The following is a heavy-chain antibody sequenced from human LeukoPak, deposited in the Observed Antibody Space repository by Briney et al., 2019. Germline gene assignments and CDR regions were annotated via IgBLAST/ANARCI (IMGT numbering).Heavy chain of an antibody. D-gene: IGHD3-10*01. J-gene: IGHJ3*02. CDR3: ARSGDGTLDI. V-gene: IGHV3-74*01. CDR1: GFSFAYNW. CDR2: IDPDGSSR. Sequence: GGSLRLSCVASGFSFAYNWVDWVRQAPGEGLVWVSSIDPDGSSRNYAESVKGRFTLSRDTAKNTVYLQMDSLRVEDTAMYYCARSGDGTLDIWGQGTMVTVSS.